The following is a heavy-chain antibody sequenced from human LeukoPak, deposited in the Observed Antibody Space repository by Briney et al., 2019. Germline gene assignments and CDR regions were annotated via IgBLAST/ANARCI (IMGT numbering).Heavy chain of an antibody. V-gene: IGHV3-64*01. CDR2: ISSNGGGT. CDR3: ARGDSGSYSRY. CDR1: GFTFSSYA. D-gene: IGHD1-26*01. Sequence: GGSLRHSCAASGFTFSSYAMHWVRQAPGKGLEYVSAISSNGGGTYYANSVKGRFTISRDNSKNTLYLQMGSLRAEDMAVYYCARGDSGSYSRYWGQGTLVTVSS. J-gene: IGHJ4*02.